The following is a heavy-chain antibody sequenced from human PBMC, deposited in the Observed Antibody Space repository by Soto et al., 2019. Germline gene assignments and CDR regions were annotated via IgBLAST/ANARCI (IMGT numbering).Heavy chain of an antibody. CDR1: GGSVSSGSYY. CDR2: IYYSGST. Sequence: PSETLSLACTVSGGSVSSGSYYWSWIRQPPGKGLEWIGYIYYSGSTNYNPSLKSRVTISVDTSKNQFSLKLSSVAAADTAVYYCARGQLPYYDFWSGYYEALDYWGQGNLVTVSS. V-gene: IGHV4-61*01. CDR3: ARGQLPYYDFWSGYYEALDY. J-gene: IGHJ4*02. D-gene: IGHD3-3*01.